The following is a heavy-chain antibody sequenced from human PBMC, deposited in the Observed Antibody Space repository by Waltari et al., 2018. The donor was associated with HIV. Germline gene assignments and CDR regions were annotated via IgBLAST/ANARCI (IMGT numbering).Heavy chain of an antibody. CDR3: ARGNNHGSGDPPDFDY. CDR1: GGSFSGYY. CDR2: INHSGST. D-gene: IGHD3-10*01. V-gene: IGHV4-34*01. Sequence: QVQLQQWGAGLLKPSETLSLTCAVYGGSFSGYYWSWIRQPPGKGLEWIGEINHSGSTNYNPSLKSRVTISVDTSKNQFSLKLSSVTAADTAVYYCARGNNHGSGDPPDFDYWGQGTLVTVSS. J-gene: IGHJ4*02.